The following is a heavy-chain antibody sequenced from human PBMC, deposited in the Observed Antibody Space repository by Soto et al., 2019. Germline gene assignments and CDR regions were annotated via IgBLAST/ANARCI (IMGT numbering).Heavy chain of an antibody. CDR1: GFTFSSYA. Sequence: EVQLVESGGGLVQPGGSLRLSCAASGFTFSSYAMHWVRQAPGKGLEYVSAISSYGGSTYYANSVKGRFTISRDNSKNTLYLQTGTLRAEDMAVYYFARDPDSSGYYACDYWCQGNLVTVS. V-gene: IGHV3-64*01. CDR3: ARDPDSSGYYACDY. J-gene: IGHJ4*02. CDR2: ISSYGGST. D-gene: IGHD3-22*01.